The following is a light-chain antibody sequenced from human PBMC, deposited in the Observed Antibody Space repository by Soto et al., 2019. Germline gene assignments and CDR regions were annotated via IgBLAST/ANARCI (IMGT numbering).Light chain of an antibody. Sequence: EIVLTQSPATLPLSAGERATLSCRASQRFSSYLACYQQKPGQAPRLLIYAASTRATDIPARFSGSWSGTEFTLTISNLQSEDFVVYYCQQYNNWPSTFGQGTKVDI. CDR2: AAS. CDR1: QRFSSY. CDR3: QQYNNWPST. J-gene: IGKJ1*01. V-gene: IGKV3-15*01.